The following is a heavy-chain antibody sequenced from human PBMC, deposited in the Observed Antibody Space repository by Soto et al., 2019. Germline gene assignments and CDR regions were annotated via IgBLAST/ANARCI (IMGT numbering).Heavy chain of an antibody. CDR1: GGSISSGGYY. CDR3: ASNTGYYYDSSGTRGAFDI. Sequence: TSETLSLTCTVSGGSISSGGYYWSWIRQHPGKGLEWIGYIYYSGSTYYNPSLKSRVTISVDTSKNQFSLKLSSVTAADTAVYYCASNTGYYYDSSGTRGAFDIWGQGTMVTVSS. J-gene: IGHJ3*02. D-gene: IGHD3-22*01. CDR2: IYYSGST. V-gene: IGHV4-31*03.